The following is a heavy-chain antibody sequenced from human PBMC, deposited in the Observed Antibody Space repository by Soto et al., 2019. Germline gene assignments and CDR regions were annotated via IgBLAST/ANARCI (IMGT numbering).Heavy chain of an antibody. CDR1: CDSISSYS. V-gene: IGHV4-59*01. Sequence: PSETLSLTCTVSCDSISSYSWSWIRQPPGKGLEWIGNIHYNGNTKYSPSLKSRVTMSVDTSKNHFSLKLISVTTADTAVYFCAREGNLGRWIQPLDSWGQGTLVTVSS. D-gene: IGHD2-2*03. CDR3: AREGNLGRWIQPLDS. J-gene: IGHJ4*02. CDR2: IHYNGNT.